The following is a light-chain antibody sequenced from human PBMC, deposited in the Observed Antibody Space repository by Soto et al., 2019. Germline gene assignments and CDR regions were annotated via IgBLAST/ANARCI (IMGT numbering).Light chain of an antibody. J-gene: IGKJ1*01. CDR3: QQYNNWPET. CDR2: GAS. CDR1: QSVGTN. V-gene: IGKV3-15*01. Sequence: EIAMTQSPATLTLSPGERATLSCRASQSVGTNLAWYQQKPGQAPRLLIFGASTRATGVPARISGSGSGTDFTLTISSLQSEDFAMYYCQQYNNWPETFGQGTKVEIK.